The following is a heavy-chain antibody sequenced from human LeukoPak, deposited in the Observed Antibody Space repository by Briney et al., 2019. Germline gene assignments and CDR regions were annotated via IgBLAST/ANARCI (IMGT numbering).Heavy chain of an antibody. CDR3: ARGVLLAVAGPLDY. J-gene: IGHJ4*02. CDR1: GGTFSSYA. CDR2: IIPIFGTA. V-gene: IGHV1-69*13. D-gene: IGHD6-19*01. Sequence: PKASVKVSCKASGGTFSSYAISWVRQAPGQGLEWMGGIIPIFGTATYAQKFQGRVTITADESTSTAYMELSSLRSEDTAVYYCARGVLLAVAGPLDYWGQGTLVTVSS.